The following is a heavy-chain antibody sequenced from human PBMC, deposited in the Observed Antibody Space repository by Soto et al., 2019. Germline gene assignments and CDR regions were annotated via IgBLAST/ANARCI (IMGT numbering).Heavy chain of an antibody. CDR2: ISAYNGNT. J-gene: IGHJ5*02. Sequence: ASVKVSCNASGYTFTSYGISWVRQAPGQGLEWMGWISAYNGNTNYAQKLQGRVTLTRDTSASTVYMEVSSLTSEDTAMYYCARSSGGNFGIIIEGTNWFAPWGQGTLVTVSS. CDR3: ARSSGGNFGIIIEGTNWFAP. D-gene: IGHD1-26*01. CDR1: GYTFTSYG. V-gene: IGHV1-18*01.